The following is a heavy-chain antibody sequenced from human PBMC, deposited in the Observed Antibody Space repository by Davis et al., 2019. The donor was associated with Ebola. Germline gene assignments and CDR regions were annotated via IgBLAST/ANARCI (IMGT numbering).Heavy chain of an antibody. Sequence: SETLSLTCAVSGGSISSSNWWSWVRQPPGKGLEWTGYIYYSGSTNYNPSLKSRVTISVDTSKNQFSLKLSAVTAADTAVYYCARAGDGYNLGYYFDYWGQGTLVTVSS. CDR2: IYYSGST. CDR1: GGSISSSNW. D-gene: IGHD5-24*01. J-gene: IGHJ4*02. V-gene: IGHV4-4*02. CDR3: ARAGDGYNLGYYFDY.